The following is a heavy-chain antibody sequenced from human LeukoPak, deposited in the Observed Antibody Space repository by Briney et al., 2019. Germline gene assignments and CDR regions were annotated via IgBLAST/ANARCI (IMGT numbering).Heavy chain of an antibody. J-gene: IGHJ6*03. D-gene: IGHD2-8*02. CDR3: ARGTGRALDYCMDV. CDR1: GFTFSNYA. Sequence: GGSLRLSCAASGFTFSNYAMRWVRQAQGKGLEWVLGIRGSGDSTYYADSVKGRFTISRDNSKNTLYLQMISLRAEDTAVYYWARGTGRALDYCMDVWGKVTTVTISS. V-gene: IGHV3-23*01. CDR2: IRGSGDST.